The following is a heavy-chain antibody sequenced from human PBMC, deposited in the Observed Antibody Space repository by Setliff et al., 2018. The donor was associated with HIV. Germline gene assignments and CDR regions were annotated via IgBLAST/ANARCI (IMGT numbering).Heavy chain of an antibody. Sequence: SVKVSCKASGGTSSTHAMNWVRQAPGQGLEWMGQIIPILDITTYAQQLQGRVTITADESTSTFYMELSSLRSADTAVYYCAGPRGDEAFDIWGQGTKVTVSS. V-gene: IGHV1-69*10. CDR1: GGTSSTHA. D-gene: IGHD3-10*01. J-gene: IGHJ3*02. CDR3: AGPRGDEAFDI. CDR2: IIPILDIT.